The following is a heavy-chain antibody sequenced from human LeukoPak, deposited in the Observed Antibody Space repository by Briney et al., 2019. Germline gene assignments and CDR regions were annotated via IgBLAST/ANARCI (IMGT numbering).Heavy chain of an antibody. CDR3: ARGGNYGDYESY. J-gene: IGHJ4*02. V-gene: IGHV1-8*01. D-gene: IGHD4-17*01. CDR1: GYTFTSYD. Sequence: ASVKVSCKASGYTFTSYDINWVRQATGQGLEWMGWMNPNSGNTGYAQKFQGRVTKTRNTSISTAYMELSSLRSEDTAVYYCARGGNYGDYESYWGQGTLVTVSS. CDR2: MNPNSGNT.